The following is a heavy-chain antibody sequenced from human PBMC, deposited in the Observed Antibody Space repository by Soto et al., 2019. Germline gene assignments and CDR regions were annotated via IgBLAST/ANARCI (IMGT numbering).Heavy chain of an antibody. V-gene: IGHV1-69*01. D-gene: IGHD5-12*01. CDR1: GGTFSSYA. Sequence: QVQLVQSGAEVKKPGSSVKVSCKASGGTFSSYAISWVRQAPGQRLEWMGGIIPIFGTANYAQKFQGRVTITADESTSTAYTELSSLRSEDTAVYYCARDPSPGYSGYDGGWFDPWGQGTLVTVSS. J-gene: IGHJ5*02. CDR3: ARDPSPGYSGYDGGWFDP. CDR2: IIPIFGTA.